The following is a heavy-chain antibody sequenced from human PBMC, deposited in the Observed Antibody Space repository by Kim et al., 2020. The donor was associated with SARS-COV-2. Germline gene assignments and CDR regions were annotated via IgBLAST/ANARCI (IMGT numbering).Heavy chain of an antibody. J-gene: IGHJ4*02. V-gene: IGHV3-49*04. D-gene: IGHD3-16*02. Sequence: GGSLRLSCTASGFTIGEYVMTWVRQAPGKGLEWVGFIRSKVYGGTTEYAASVRGRFTISRDDSKNIAYLQMNSLSTEDTAKYYCTRASDYVWGNYRYFYFDYWGQGILVTVSS. CDR1: GFTIGEYV. CDR2: IRSKVYGGTT. CDR3: TRASDYVWGNYRYFYFDY.